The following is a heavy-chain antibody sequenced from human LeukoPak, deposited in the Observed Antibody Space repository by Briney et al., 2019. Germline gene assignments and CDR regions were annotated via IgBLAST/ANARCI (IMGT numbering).Heavy chain of an antibody. D-gene: IGHD1-26*01. CDR2: INWNGGST. Sequence: GRSLRLSCAASGFTFDAYAMSWVRQAPGKGLEWVSGINWNGGSTGYADSVKGRFTISRDNAKNSLYLQMNSLRAEDTALYYCAREGSSTYYYYYMDVWGKGTTVTVSS. CDR3: AREGSSTYYYYYMDV. V-gene: IGHV3-20*04. CDR1: GFTFDAYA. J-gene: IGHJ6*03.